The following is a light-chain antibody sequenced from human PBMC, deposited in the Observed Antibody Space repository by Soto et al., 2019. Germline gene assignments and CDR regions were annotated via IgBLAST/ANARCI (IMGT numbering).Light chain of an antibody. CDR1: GSDVGNYNL. CDR3: CSYAGSSIWV. V-gene: IGLV2-23*02. J-gene: IGLJ3*02. CDR2: EVN. Sequence: QSALTQPASVSGSLGRSITISCSGSGSDVGNYNLVSWYQQQPGKAPKLIIYEVNKAPSGVSNRFSGSKSGNTASLTISGLQPDDESHYYCCSYAGSSIWVFGGGTKLTVL.